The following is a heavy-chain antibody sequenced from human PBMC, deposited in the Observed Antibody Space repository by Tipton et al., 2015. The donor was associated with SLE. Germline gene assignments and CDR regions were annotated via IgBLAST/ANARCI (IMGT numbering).Heavy chain of an antibody. CDR2: IYSSGST. Sequence: TLSLTCSVSGGSISFGSYYWGWLRQPPGKGREWIGRIYSSGSTNYKSSLQSRVTISLDTSNNQFSLRLHSVTVADTAVYYCARGGLYETSAYSVGFDIWGQGTLVTVSP. J-gene: IGHJ3*02. CDR3: ARGGLYETSAYSVGFDI. V-gene: IGHV4-61*02. CDR1: GGSISFGSYY. D-gene: IGHD3-22*01.